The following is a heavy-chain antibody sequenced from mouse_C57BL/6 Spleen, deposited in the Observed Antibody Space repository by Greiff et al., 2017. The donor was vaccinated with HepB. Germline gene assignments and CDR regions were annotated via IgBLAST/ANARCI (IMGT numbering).Heavy chain of an antibody. Sequence: QVQLQQPGAELVRPGSSVKLSCKASGYTFTSYWMHWVKQRPIQGLEWIGNIDPSDSETHYNQKFKDKATLTVDKSSSTAYMQLSSLTSEDSAVYYCARSTDYFTLYVAWFAYWGQPTLVTVSA. CDR3: ARSTDYFTLYVAWFAY. CDR1: GYTFTSYW. V-gene: IGHV1-52*01. CDR2: IDPSDSET. J-gene: IGHJ3*01. D-gene: IGHD2-13*01.